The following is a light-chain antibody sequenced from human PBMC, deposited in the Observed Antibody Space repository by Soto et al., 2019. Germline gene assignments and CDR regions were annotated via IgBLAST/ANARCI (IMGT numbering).Light chain of an antibody. CDR3: HQYGSSVWT. Sequence: EIVLTQSPGTLSLSPGERATLSCRASQSVSSSYLAWYQQKPGQAPRLLIYGASSRATGIPDRFSGSGSGTDFTVSISRLGPEDFAVDYCHQYGSSVWTFGHGNKVEI. V-gene: IGKV3-20*01. J-gene: IGKJ1*01. CDR1: QSVSSSY. CDR2: GAS.